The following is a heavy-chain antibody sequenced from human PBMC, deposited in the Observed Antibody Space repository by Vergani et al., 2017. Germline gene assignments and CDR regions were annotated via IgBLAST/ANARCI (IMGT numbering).Heavy chain of an antibody. D-gene: IGHD2-2*02. CDR3: ARQDCSSTSCYTYYYYYGMDV. J-gene: IGHJ6*02. CDR2: IYPGDSDT. Sequence: EVQLVQSGAEVKKPGESLTISCKGSGYSFTSYWIGWVRQMPGKGLEWMGIIYPGDSDTRYSPSFQGQVTISADKSISTAYLQWSSLKASDTAMYYCARQDCSSTSCYTYYYYYGMDVWGQGTTVTVSS. V-gene: IGHV5-51*01. CDR1: GYSFTSYW.